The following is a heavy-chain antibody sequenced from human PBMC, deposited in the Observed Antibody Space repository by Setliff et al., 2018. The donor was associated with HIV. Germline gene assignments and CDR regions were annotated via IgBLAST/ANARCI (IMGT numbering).Heavy chain of an antibody. Sequence: SETLSLTCAVYGGSFSGYYWSWIRQSPGKGLEWIGYIYYSGITTYNPSLKSRVTISIDTSKNQFSLRLHSVTAEDTAIYYCATMSRSRRNWAIFDYWGQGVLVTVSS. CDR2: IYYSGIT. D-gene: IGHD2-21*01. V-gene: IGHV4-34*11. CDR3: ATMSRSRRNWAIFDY. J-gene: IGHJ4*02. CDR1: GGSFSGYY.